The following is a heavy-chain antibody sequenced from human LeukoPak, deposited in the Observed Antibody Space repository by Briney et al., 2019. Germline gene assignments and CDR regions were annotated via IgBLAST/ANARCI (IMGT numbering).Heavy chain of an antibody. CDR2: IKSKTDGGTT. D-gene: IGHD1-20*01. J-gene: IGHJ6*03. Sequence: GGSLRLSCAASGFTYSNAWMSWVRQAPGKGLEWVGRIKSKTDGGTTDYAAPVKGRFTISRDDSKNTLYLQMNSLKTEDTAVYYCITGTGDYYYMDVWGKGTTVTVSS. CDR1: GFTYSNAW. CDR3: ITGTGDYYYMDV. V-gene: IGHV3-15*01.